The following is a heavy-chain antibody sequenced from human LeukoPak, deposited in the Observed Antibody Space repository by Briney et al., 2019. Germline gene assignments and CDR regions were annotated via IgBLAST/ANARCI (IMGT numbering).Heavy chain of an antibody. D-gene: IGHD2-8*01. V-gene: IGHV3-48*01. CDR2: NSSSSSTI. Sequence: GGSLRLSCAASGFTFNNYNMNWVRQAPGKGLEWVSYNSSSSSTIYYADSVKGRFTISRDNAKNSLYPQMNSLRAEDTAVYYCASGGSAPNGAFDIWGQGTMVTVSS. CDR1: GFTFNNYN. CDR3: ASGGSAPNGAFDI. J-gene: IGHJ3*02.